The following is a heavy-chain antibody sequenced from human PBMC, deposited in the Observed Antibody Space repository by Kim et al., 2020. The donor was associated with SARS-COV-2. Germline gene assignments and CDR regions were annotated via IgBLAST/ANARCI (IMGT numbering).Heavy chain of an antibody. CDR1: GFTFSSYS. CDR3: ARGGSQTYYYYGMDV. J-gene: IGHJ6*02. CDR2: ISSSSSYI. V-gene: IGHV3-21*01. D-gene: IGHD1-26*01. Sequence: GGSLRLSCAASGFTFSSYSMNWVRQAPGKGLEWVSSISSSSSYIYYADSVKGRFTISRDNAKNSLYLQMNSLRAEDTAVYYCARGGSQTYYYYGMDVWGQGTTVTVSS.